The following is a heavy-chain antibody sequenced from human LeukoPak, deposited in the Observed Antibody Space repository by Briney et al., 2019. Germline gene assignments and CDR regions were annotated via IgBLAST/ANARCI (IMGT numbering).Heavy chain of an antibody. D-gene: IGHD3/OR15-3a*01. CDR3: AKDVAWGRMDL. CDR2: INQDGSQR. J-gene: IGHJ4*02. CDR1: GFTFSTYW. V-gene: IGHV3-7*01. Sequence: QPGGSLRLSCAASGFTFSTYWMSWVRQAPGKGLEWVAIINQDGSQRYYVDSVKGRFTISRDNVKNSLYLQMDSLRVEDTAVYHCAKDVAWGRMDLWGQGTLATVSS.